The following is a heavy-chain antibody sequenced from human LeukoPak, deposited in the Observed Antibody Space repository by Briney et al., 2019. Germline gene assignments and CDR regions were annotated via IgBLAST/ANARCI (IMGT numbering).Heavy chain of an antibody. CDR3: ARDEVRVGGDAFDI. CDR1: GGSISSGDYY. Sequence: PSXTLSLTCTVSGGSISSGDYYWSWIRQPPGKGLEWIGYIYYSGSTYYNPSLKSRVTISVDTSKNQFSLKLSSVTAADTAVYYCARDEVRVGGDAFDIWGQGTMVTVSS. D-gene: IGHD3-16*01. J-gene: IGHJ3*02. CDR2: IYYSGST. V-gene: IGHV4-30-4*08.